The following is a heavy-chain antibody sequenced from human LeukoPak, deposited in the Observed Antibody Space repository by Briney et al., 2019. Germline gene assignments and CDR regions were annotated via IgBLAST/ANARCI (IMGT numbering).Heavy chain of an antibody. Sequence: GGSLRLSCAASGFTFSDYSMNWVRQAPGKGLEWVSSISSSSSYIYYADSVKGRFTISRDNSKNTLYLQMNSLRAEDTAVYYCAKDQAVAGINWGQGTLVTVSS. V-gene: IGHV3-21*01. CDR1: GFTFSDYS. CDR3: AKDQAVAGIN. CDR2: ISSSSSYI. D-gene: IGHD6-19*01. J-gene: IGHJ4*02.